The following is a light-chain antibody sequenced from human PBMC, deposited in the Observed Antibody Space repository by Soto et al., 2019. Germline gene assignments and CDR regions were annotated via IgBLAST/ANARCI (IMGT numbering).Light chain of an antibody. CDR1: QSLLHSNGYNY. CDR2: LGS. CDR3: MQGLRTRT. J-gene: IGKJ1*01. Sequence: DIVVTQTTLSLPVTPGEPASISCRSSQSLLHSNGYNYLDWYLQKPGQSPQLLIYLGSYRASGVPDRFSGSGSGTDFTLRISRVEAEDVGVYYCMQGLRTRTFAQGTKVDI. V-gene: IGKV2-28*01.